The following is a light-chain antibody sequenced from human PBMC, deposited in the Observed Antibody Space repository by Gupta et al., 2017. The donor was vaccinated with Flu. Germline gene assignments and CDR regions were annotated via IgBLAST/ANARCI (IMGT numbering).Light chain of an antibody. Sequence: EIVMTQAPATLSVSPGERPTLSCRASQSVRSNLAWYQQKPGQAPRLLIYAASTRDTGIPARFSGSGCGTEFTLTISSRQSEDFAGYYCQQYKNWPPVTFGGGTKVDIK. CDR2: AAS. CDR1: QSVRSN. J-gene: IGKJ4*01. CDR3: QQYKNWPPVT. V-gene: IGKV3-15*01.